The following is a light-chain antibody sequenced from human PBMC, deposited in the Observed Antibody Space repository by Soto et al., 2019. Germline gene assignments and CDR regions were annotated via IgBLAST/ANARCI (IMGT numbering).Light chain of an antibody. CDR3: QQYGSSPYT. J-gene: IGKJ2*01. CDR2: GAS. V-gene: IGKV3-20*01. CDR1: QSVSSSY. Sequence: ESVLTQSPGTLSLSPGERATLSCRASQSVSSSYLAWYQQKPGQAPRLLIYGASSRATVIPDRFSGSGSGTDFTLTISRLEPEDFAVYYCQQYGSSPYTFGQGTKLEIK.